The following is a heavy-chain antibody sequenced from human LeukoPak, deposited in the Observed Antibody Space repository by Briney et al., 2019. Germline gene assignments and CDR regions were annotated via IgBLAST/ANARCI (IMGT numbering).Heavy chain of an antibody. CDR2: INPSGGST. CDR3: ASTYSSSWYSYYYGMDV. J-gene: IGHJ6*02. CDR1: GYTFTSYY. D-gene: IGHD6-13*01. Sequence: ASVKVSCKASGYTFTSYYMHWVRQAPGQGLEWMGIINPSGGSTSYAQKFQGRVTMTRDTSTSTVYMELSSLRSEDTAVYYCASTYSSSWYSYYYGMDVWGQGTTVTVSS. V-gene: IGHV1-46*01.